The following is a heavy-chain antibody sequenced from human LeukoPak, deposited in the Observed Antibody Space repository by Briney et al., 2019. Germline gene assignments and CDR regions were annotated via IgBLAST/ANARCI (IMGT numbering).Heavy chain of an antibody. Sequence: SETLSLTCTVSGGSISSYYWSWIRQPAGKGLEWIGRIYTSGSTNYNPSLKSRVTMSVDTSKNQFSLKLSSVTAADTAVYYCASGYCGGACQLGGVDMWGQGAMVTVSS. D-gene: IGHD2-21*02. CDR2: IYTSGST. J-gene: IGHJ3*02. V-gene: IGHV4-4*07. CDR1: GGSISSYY. CDR3: ASGYCGGACQLGGVDM.